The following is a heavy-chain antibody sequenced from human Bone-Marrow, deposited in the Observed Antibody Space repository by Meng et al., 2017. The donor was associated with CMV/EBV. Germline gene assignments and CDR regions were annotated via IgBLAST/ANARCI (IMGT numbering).Heavy chain of an antibody. V-gene: IGHV1-18*01. J-gene: IGHJ3*02. CDR3: ARDTHFGGAFDI. D-gene: IGHD3-10*01. CDR1: GYTFASYG. CDR2: ISVYNGEK. Sequence: ASVKVSCKGTGYTFASYGIRWVRQAPGQGLEWMGWISVYNGEKNYAQKFQDRVTMTTDTPTSTAYMELRSLRSDDTAVYYGARDTHFGGAFDIWGQGTMVTVSS.